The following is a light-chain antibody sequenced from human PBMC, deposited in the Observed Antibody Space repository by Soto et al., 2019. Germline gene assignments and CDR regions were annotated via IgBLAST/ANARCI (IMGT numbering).Light chain of an antibody. Sequence: EIVLTQSPATLSLSPGERATLSCRASQSVSSNLAWFQHKPGQAPRLLIYDASNRATGIPARFSGSGSGTNFTLTINSLEPEDFAIYYCHQRSNWPPLTFGGGTKVEIK. CDR2: DAS. CDR1: QSVSSN. CDR3: HQRSNWPPLT. V-gene: IGKV3-11*01. J-gene: IGKJ4*01.